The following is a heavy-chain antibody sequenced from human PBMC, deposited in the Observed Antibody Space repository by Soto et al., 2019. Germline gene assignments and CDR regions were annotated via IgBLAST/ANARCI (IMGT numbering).Heavy chain of an antibody. CDR3: ARGRIWAHYYYGMDV. V-gene: IGHV4-39*01. D-gene: IGHD7-27*01. J-gene: IGHJ6*02. CDR1: GGSISSSSYY. Sequence: SETLSLTCTVSGGSISSSSYYWGWIRQPPGKGLEWIGSIYYSGSTYYNPSLKSRVTISVDTSKNQFSLKLSSVTAADTAVYYCARGRIWAHYYYGMDVWGQGTTVTVSS. CDR2: IYYSGST.